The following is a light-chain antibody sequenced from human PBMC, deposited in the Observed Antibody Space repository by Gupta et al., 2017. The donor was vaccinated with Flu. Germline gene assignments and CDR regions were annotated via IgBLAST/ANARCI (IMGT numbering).Light chain of an antibody. J-gene: IGKJ1*01. CDR2: AGS. Sequence: PSSLSASVGDRVTITCRASQGISNYLAWYQQKPGKVPKLLIYAGSTLQSGVPSRFSGSASGTDFTLTIGSLQPEDVATYYCQKYNSAPWTFGQGTKVEIK. V-gene: IGKV1-27*01. CDR1: QGISNY. CDR3: QKYNSAPWT.